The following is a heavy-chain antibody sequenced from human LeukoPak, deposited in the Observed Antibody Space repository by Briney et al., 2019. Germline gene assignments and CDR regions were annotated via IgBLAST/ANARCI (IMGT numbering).Heavy chain of an antibody. CDR2: ISNDGSNK. CDR3: ARDPRYCSAGSCSSYYYYMDV. J-gene: IGHJ6*03. V-gene: IGHV3-30*04. Sequence: GGSLRLSCAASGFTFSSYAMHWVRQPPGKGLEWVAVISNDGSNKYYAESVKGRFTISRDNSKNTLYLQMNSLRAEDTAVYYCARDPRYCSAGSCSSYYYYMDVWGKGTTVTVSS. CDR1: GFTFSSYA. D-gene: IGHD2-15*01.